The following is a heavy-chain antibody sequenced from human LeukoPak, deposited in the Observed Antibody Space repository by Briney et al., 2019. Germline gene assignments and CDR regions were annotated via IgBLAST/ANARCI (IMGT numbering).Heavy chain of an antibody. CDR3: ARNVGGLRGFDY. J-gene: IGHJ4*02. V-gene: IGHV4-59*01. Sequence: SETLSLTCTVSGGSISSNYWTWIRQPPGQGLEWIGYISYTGSTNYNPSLKSRLTISVDTSKNQFSLKLSSVTAADTALYYCARNVGGLRGFDYWGQGTLVTVSS. CDR2: ISYTGST. D-gene: IGHD3-10*01. CDR1: GGSISSNY.